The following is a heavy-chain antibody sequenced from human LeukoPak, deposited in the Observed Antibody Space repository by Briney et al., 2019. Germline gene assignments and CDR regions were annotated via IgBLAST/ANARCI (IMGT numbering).Heavy chain of an antibody. J-gene: IGHJ4*02. Sequence: SETLSLTCTVSGGSISSYYWSWIRQPAGKGLEWIGRIYTSGSTNYNPSLKSRVTMSVDTSKNQFSLKLSSVTAADTAVYYCARDNGGWYLPLSYFDYWGQGTLVTVSS. CDR2: IYTSGST. CDR3: ARDNGGWYLPLSYFDY. CDR1: GGSISSYY. V-gene: IGHV4-4*07. D-gene: IGHD6-19*01.